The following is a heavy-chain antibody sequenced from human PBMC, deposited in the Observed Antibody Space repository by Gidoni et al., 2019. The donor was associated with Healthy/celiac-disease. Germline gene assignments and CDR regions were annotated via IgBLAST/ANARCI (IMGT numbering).Heavy chain of an antibody. D-gene: IGHD2-15*01. CDR2: LYPGDSDT. CDR3: ARSGDCSGGSCYSPSENYYGMDV. J-gene: IGHJ6*02. CDR1: DNSFTSSW. Sequence: EVQLCQSEAEAKKPGAPLRISCKASDNSFTSSWHGRVRQMPGKGLEWMGILYPGDSDTRYSPSFQGQVTISADKSISTAYLQWSSLKASDTAMYYCARSGDCSGGSCYSPSENYYGMDVWGQGTTVTVSS. V-gene: IGHV5-51*01.